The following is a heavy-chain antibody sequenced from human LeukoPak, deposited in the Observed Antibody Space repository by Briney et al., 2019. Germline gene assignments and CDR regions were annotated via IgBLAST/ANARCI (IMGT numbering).Heavy chain of an antibody. D-gene: IGHD6-6*01. Sequence: ASVKVSCKASGYTFTGYYMHWVRQAPGQGLEWMGWINPNSGGTNYAQKFQGRITMTRDTSISTAYMELSRLRSDDTAVYYCARDQLGARPNYYYYIDFWGKGTTVTVSS. CDR2: INPNSGGT. CDR3: ARDQLGARPNYYYYIDF. V-gene: IGHV1-2*02. J-gene: IGHJ6*03. CDR1: GYTFTGYY.